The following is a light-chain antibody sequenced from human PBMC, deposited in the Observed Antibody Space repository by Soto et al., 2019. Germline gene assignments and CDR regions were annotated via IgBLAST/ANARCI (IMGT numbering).Light chain of an antibody. CDR3: SSFTSTSTNYV. CDR1: SSDIGVYNH. Sequence: ALTQPASVSGSPGQSITISCTGTSSDIGVYNHVSWYQQHPGKAPKLMIYDVSNRPSGVSNRFSGSKSGNTASLTISGLQPEDEADYYCSSFTSTSTNYVFGTGTKLTVL. CDR2: DVS. V-gene: IGLV2-14*01. J-gene: IGLJ1*01.